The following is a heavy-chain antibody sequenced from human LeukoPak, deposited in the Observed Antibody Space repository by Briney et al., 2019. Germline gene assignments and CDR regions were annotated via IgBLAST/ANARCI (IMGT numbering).Heavy chain of an antibody. CDR2: IYHSGST. CDR1: GGSISSGGYS. D-gene: IGHD3-22*01. J-gene: IGHJ2*01. CDR3: ARRVVVVNWYFDL. Sequence: PSQTLSLTCAVSGGSISSGGYSWSWIRQPPGKGLEWIGYIYHSGSTYYNPSLKSRVTISVDRSKNQFSLKLSSVTAADTAVYYCARRVVVVNWYFDLWGRGTLVTVSS. V-gene: IGHV4-30-2*01.